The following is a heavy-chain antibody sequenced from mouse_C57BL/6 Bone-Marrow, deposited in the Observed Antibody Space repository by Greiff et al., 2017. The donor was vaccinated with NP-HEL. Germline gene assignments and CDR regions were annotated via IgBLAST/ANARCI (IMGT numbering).Heavy chain of an antibody. CDR2: ISSGSSTI. J-gene: IGHJ4*01. Sequence: DVHLVESGGGLVKPGGSLKLSCAASGFTFSDYGMHWVRQAPEKGLEWVAYISSGSSTIYYADTVKGRFTISRDNAKNTLFLQMTSLRSEDTAMYYCARRSSSYDYYAMDYWGQGTSVTVSS. CDR3: ARRSSSYDYYAMDY. D-gene: IGHD1-1*01. CDR1: GFTFSDYG. V-gene: IGHV5-17*01.